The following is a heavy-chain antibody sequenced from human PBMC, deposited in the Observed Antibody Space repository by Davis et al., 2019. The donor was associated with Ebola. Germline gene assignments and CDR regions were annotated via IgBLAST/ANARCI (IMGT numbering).Heavy chain of an antibody. D-gene: IGHD2-21*02. V-gene: IGHV1-69*06. J-gene: IGHJ4*02. CDR3: ARAGIVVVTAIDY. CDR2: IIPIFGTA. CDR1: GGTFSSYA. Sequence: SVKASCKASGGTFSSYAISWVRQAPGQGLEWMGGIIPIFGTANYAQKFQGRVTITADKSTSTAYMELSSLRSEDTAVYYCARAGIVVVTAIDYWGQGTLVTVSS.